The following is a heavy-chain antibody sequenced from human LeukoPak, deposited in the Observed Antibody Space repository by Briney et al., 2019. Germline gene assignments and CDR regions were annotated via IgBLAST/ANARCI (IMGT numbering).Heavy chain of an antibody. CDR3: ARDHGAHYYYYYYMDV. Sequence: GGSLRLSCAASGFTFSDYYMSWIRQAPGKGLEWVSYISSSGSTTYYADSAKGRFTISRDNAKNSLYLQMNSLRAEDTAVYYCARDHGAHYYYYYYMDVWGKGTTVTVSS. CDR1: GFTFSDYY. CDR2: ISSSGSTT. D-gene: IGHD3-10*01. V-gene: IGHV3-11*04. J-gene: IGHJ6*03.